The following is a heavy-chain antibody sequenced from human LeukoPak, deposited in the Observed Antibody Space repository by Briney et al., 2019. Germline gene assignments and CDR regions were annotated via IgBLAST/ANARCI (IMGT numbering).Heavy chain of an antibody. J-gene: IGHJ4*02. Sequence: SETLSLTCTVSGGSISSFFWSWIRQPPGKGLEWIGSIYHIGSTYYNPSLKSRVTISVDTSKNQFSLKLNSVTAADTAVYYCARRHLGSFGYWGQGTLVTVSS. V-gene: IGHV4-59*08. CDR3: ARRHLGSFGY. CDR2: IYHIGST. CDR1: GGSISSFF.